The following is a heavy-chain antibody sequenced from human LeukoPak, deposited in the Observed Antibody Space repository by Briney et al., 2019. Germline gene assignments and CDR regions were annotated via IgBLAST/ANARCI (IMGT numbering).Heavy chain of an antibody. J-gene: IGHJ5*02. Sequence: GGSLRLSCVTSGFNFAGSGFHWVRQAPGKGLEWVAFIRYDAINQYYADSVKGRFTISRDNSKSTVFLQMNSLRADDTAIYYCARARWAGNWFDPWGQGTLVTVSS. CDR3: ARARWAGNWFDP. CDR2: IRYDAINQ. V-gene: IGHV3-30*02. D-gene: IGHD3-16*01. CDR1: GFNFAGSG.